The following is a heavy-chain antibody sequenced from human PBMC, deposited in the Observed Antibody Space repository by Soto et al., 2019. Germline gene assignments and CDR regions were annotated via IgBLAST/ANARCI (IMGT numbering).Heavy chain of an antibody. D-gene: IGHD1-26*01. V-gene: IGHV3-30*18. CDR3: AKLSIVGAGGLRTYYFDY. Sequence: QVQLVESGGGVVQPGRSLRLSCAASGFTFSSYGMHWVRQAPGKGLEWVAVISYDGSNKYYADSVKGRFTISRDNSKNTLYLQMNSLRDEDTAVYYCAKLSIVGAGGLRTYYFDYWGQGTLVTVSS. CDR1: GFTFSSYG. J-gene: IGHJ4*02. CDR2: ISYDGSNK.